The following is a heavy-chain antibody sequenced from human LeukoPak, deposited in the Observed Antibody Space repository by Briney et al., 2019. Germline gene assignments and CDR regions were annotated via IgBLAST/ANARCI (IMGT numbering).Heavy chain of an antibody. D-gene: IGHD1-26*01. Sequence: QPGGSLRLSCADSGFTFSSYAMNWVRQAPGKGLEWVAVISYDGSNKYYADSVKGRFTISRDNSKDTLYLQMNSLTVEDTAVYYCAREGAGSYYHYYYYMDVWSKGTTVTVSS. CDR2: ISYDGSNK. J-gene: IGHJ6*03. V-gene: IGHV3-30*04. CDR1: GFTFSSYA. CDR3: AREGAGSYYHYYYYMDV.